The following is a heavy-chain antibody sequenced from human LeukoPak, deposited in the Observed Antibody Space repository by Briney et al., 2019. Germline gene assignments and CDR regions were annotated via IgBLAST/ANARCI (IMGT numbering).Heavy chain of an antibody. D-gene: IGHD5-18*01. CDR2: SSAYNGNT. V-gene: IGHV1-18*01. Sequence: GTSVKVSCKASGGTFSSYAISWVRQAPGQGLEWMGWSSAYNGNTKYVQKFQGRVTMTTDTSTSTAYMELRSLRSDDTAIFYCVRDLGVDTSMIFFDFWGQGTLVTVSS. J-gene: IGHJ4*02. CDR1: GGTFSSYA. CDR3: VRDLGVDTSMIFFDF.